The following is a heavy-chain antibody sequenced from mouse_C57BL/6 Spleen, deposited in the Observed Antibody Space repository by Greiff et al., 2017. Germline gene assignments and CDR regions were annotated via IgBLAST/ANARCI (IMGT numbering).Heavy chain of an antibody. Sequence: VKLQQSGPELVKPGASVKISCKASGYAFSSSWMNWVKQRPGKGLEWIGRIYPGDGDTNYNGKFKGKATLTADKSSSTAYMQLSSLTSEDSAVYFCARRIPTGIDYWGQGTTLTVSS. J-gene: IGHJ2*01. CDR1: GYAFSSSW. D-gene: IGHD4-1*02. CDR3: ARRIPTGIDY. CDR2: IYPGDGDT. V-gene: IGHV1-82*01.